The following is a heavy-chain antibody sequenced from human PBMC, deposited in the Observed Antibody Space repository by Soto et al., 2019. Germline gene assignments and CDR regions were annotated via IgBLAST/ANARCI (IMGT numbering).Heavy chain of an antibody. V-gene: IGHV4-59*01. CDR2: MYNTWST. D-gene: IGHD2-21*02. CDR3: ARDLWGYCGTDCYPLDV. Sequence: QVQLQESGPGLVKPSETLSLTCTVSGGSISSYYWSWIRQPPGKGLEWIGYMYNTWSTVYNPSLKSRVTISVDTSKNQFSLKLNAVTAADTAVYYCARDLWGYCGTDCYPLDVWGQGTTVTVSS. CDR1: GGSISSYY. J-gene: IGHJ6*02.